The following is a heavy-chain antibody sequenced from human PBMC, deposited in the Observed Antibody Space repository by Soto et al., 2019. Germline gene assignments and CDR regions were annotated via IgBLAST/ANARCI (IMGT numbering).Heavy chain of an antibody. CDR2: IYHSGST. CDR3: ARGSSSRFVSYFDY. D-gene: IGHD6-13*01. V-gene: IGHV4-30-2*01. CDR1: GGSISSGGYS. Sequence: PSETLSLTCAVSGGSISSGGYSWSWIRQPPGKGLEWIGYIYHSGSTYYNPSLKSRVTISVDRSKNQFSLKLSSVTAADTAVYYCARGSSSRFVSYFDYWGQGTLVTVSS. J-gene: IGHJ4*02.